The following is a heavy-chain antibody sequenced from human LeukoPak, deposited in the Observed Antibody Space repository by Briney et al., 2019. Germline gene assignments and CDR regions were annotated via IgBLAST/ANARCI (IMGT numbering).Heavy chain of an antibody. J-gene: IGHJ4*02. CDR3: ARAGLWPVDY. Sequence: PGGSLRLSCAVSGFTFNTYWMSWVRQAPGKGLEWVAIINQDGIVRYSVASVKGRFTTSRDNAKNSLYLQMNSLRAEDTAVYYCARAGLWPVDYWGQGTLVTVSS. CDR2: INQDGIVR. D-gene: IGHD4/OR15-4a*01. CDR1: GFTFNTYW. V-gene: IGHV3-7*01.